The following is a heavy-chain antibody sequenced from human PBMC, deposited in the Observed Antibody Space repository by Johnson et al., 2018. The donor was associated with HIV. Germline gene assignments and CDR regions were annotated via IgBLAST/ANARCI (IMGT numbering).Heavy chain of an antibody. CDR3: ARSGGAVAGVDAFDI. V-gene: IGHV3-13*01. CDR2: IGTAGDT. CDR1: GFTFSSYD. J-gene: IGHJ3*02. D-gene: IGHD6-19*01. Sequence: VQLVESGGGVVQPGRSLRLSCAGSGFTFSSYDMHWVRQATGKGLEWVSAIGTAGDTYYPGSVKGRFTISRENAKNSLYLQMNSLRAGDTAVYYCARSGGAVAGVDAFDIWGQGTMVTVSS.